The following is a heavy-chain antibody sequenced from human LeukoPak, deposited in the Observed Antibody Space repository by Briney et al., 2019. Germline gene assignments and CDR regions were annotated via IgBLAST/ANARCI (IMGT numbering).Heavy chain of an antibody. Sequence: ALVKVSCKASGYTFTSYGVSWVRQAPGQGLEWMGWISAYNGNTNYAQKLQGRVTMTTDTSTSTAYMELRSLRSDDTAVYYCARIVSGDYTAYYGMDVWGQGTTVTVSS. D-gene: IGHD4-17*01. CDR3: ARIVSGDYTAYYGMDV. CDR2: ISAYNGNT. V-gene: IGHV1-18*01. CDR1: GYTFTSYG. J-gene: IGHJ6*02.